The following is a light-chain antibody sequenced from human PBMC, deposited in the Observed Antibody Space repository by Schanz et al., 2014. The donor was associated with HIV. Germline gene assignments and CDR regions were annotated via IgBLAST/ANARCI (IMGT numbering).Light chain of an antibody. CDR1: TSNVVSNY. CDR2: DNS. CDR3: GSWDVSLATGV. Sequence: QSVLTQPPSVSAAPGQKITISCSGGTSNVVSNYVSWYQQGPGTAPKLLIYDNSKRPSGTPDRFSGSKSGTSATLGITGLQTGDEADYYCGSWDVSLATGVFGGGTKLTVL. J-gene: IGLJ3*02. V-gene: IGLV1-51*01.